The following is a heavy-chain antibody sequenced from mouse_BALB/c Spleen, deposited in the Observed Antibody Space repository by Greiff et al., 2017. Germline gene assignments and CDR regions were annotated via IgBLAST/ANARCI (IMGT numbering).Heavy chain of an antibody. Sequence: EVKVVESGAGLVKPGGSLKLSCAASGFTFTSYAMSWVRQSPAKRLEWVAEISSGGSYTYYPDTVTGRFTISRDNTKNTLYLEMSSLRSEDTAMYYCAGDRGDSEAWAYWGQGTLVTVSA. J-gene: IGHJ3*01. CDR2: ISSGGSYT. CDR1: GFTFTSYA. V-gene: IGHV5-9-4*01. CDR3: AGDRGDSEAWAY. D-gene: IGHD3-2*02.